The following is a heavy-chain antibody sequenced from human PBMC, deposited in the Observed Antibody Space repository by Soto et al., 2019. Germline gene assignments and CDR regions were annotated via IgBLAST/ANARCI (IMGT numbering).Heavy chain of an antibody. CDR1: GLTFNNYW. J-gene: IGHJ4*02. CDR2: INGDGRTT. Sequence: EVQLVESGGGLVQPGGSLRLSCTASGLTFNNYWVHWVRQAPGKGPVWVSRINGDGRTTTYADSVRGRFTISRDNAKNTVYLQMNSLRAEDTAVYYCVGGDYAGAGTFYLTDHWGQGSLVTVSS. V-gene: IGHV3-74*01. CDR3: VGGDYAGAGTFYLTDH. D-gene: IGHD3-10*01.